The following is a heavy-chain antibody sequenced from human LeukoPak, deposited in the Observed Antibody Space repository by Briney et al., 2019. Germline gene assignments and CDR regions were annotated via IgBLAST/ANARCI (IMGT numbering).Heavy chain of an antibody. CDR2: ISGSGSA. Sequence: GGSLRLSCAASGFTFSSYSMNWVRQAPGKGLEWVSAISGSGSAYYADSVKGRFTISRDNSKNTLYLQMNSLRAEDTAVYYCAKRGAEVGATVAPGDYWGQGTLLTVSS. CDR1: GFTFSSYS. D-gene: IGHD1-26*01. V-gene: IGHV3-23*01. J-gene: IGHJ4*02. CDR3: AKRGAEVGATVAPGDY.